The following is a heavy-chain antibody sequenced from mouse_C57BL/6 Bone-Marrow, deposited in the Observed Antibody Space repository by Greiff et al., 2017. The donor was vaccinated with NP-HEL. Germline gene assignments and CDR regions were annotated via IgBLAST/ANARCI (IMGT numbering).Heavy chain of an antibody. V-gene: IGHV1-69*01. CDR2: IDPSDSYT. CDR3: ARGATVVPTLYYFDY. J-gene: IGHJ2*01. D-gene: IGHD1-1*01. CDR1: GYTFTSYW. Sequence: VKLQQPGAELVMPGASVKLSCKASGYTFTSYWMHWVKQRPGQGLEWIGEIDPSDSYTNYNQKFKGKSTLTVDKSSSTAYMQLNSLTSEDSAVYYCARGATVVPTLYYFDYWGQGTTLTVSS.